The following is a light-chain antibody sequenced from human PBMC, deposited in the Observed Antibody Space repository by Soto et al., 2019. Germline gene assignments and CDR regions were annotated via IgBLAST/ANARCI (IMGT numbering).Light chain of an antibody. Sequence: EIVLTQSPDTLSLSPGERATLSCMATQNVARSNLAWYQHRPGHAPRHLISGASTRAADTPDRFSGSGSGAQFALTISRLEPEDFAVYYCHQYGSSPPYSLGQGTRLEI. J-gene: IGKJ2*03. CDR3: HQYGSSPPYS. CDR2: GAS. CDR1: QNVARSN. V-gene: IGKV3-20*01.